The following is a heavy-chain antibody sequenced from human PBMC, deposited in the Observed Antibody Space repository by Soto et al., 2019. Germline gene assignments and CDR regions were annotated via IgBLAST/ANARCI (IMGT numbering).Heavy chain of an antibody. D-gene: IGHD3-16*02. V-gene: IGHV3-33*01. J-gene: IGHJ4*02. CDR1: GFTFSSYG. CDR2: IWYDGSNK. CDR3: ARDRDYVWGSYRYTGGVDY. Sequence: QVQLVESGGGVVQPGRSLRLSCAASGFTFSSYGMHWVRQAPGKGLEWVAVIWYDGSNKYYADSVKGRFTISRDNSKNTLYLQMNSLRAEDTAVYYCARDRDYVWGSYRYTGGVDYWGQGTLVTVSS.